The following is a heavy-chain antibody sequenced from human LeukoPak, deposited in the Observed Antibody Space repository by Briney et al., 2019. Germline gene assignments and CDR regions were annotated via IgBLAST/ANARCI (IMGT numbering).Heavy chain of an antibody. Sequence: PGGSLRLSCAASGFTFSSYSMNWVRQAPGKGLEWVSYISSTSTIYYADSVKGRFTISRDNAKNSPYLQMNSLRAEDTAVYYCARDEGIQFGGYYYYYYYMDVWGKGTTVTVSS. D-gene: IGHD5-18*01. CDR1: GFTFSSYS. CDR3: ARDEGIQFGGYYYYYYYMDV. V-gene: IGHV3-48*01. CDR2: ISSTSTI. J-gene: IGHJ6*03.